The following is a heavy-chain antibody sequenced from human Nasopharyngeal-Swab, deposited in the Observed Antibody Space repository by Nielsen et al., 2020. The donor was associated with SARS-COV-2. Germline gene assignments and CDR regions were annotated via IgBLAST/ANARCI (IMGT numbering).Heavy chain of an antibody. CDR3: ASQLGHPDS. CDR1: GITVRRHW. J-gene: IGHJ4*02. V-gene: IGHV3-74*01. Sequence: GESLKISWAASGITVRRHWMHGVRQAPGKGLVWGSRISEDGSITTYADSVKGRFTISRDNAKNTLFLQMHSLRADDTAIYYCASQLGHPDSWGQGTLVTVSS. CDR2: ISEDGSIT. D-gene: IGHD2-2*01.